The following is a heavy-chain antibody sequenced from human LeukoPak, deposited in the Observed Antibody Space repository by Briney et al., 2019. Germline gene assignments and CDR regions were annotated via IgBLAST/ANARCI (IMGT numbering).Heavy chain of an antibody. J-gene: IGHJ1*01. CDR2: INHSGST. CDR1: GGSFSGYY. CDR3: ARGGGYCSGGSCLGGYFQH. V-gene: IGHV4-34*01. Sequence: PPETLSLTCAVYGGSFSGYYRSWIRQPPGKGLEWIGEINHSGSTNYNPSLKSRVTISVDTSKNQFSLKLSSVTAADTAVCYCARGGGYCSGGSCLGGYFQHWGQGTLVTVSS. D-gene: IGHD2-15*01.